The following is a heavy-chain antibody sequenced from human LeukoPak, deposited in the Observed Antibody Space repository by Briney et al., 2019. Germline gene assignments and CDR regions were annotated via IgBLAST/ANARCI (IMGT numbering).Heavy chain of an antibody. CDR3: AREVWIQLWLGWFDP. V-gene: IGHV4-4*07. D-gene: IGHD5-18*01. CDR1: GGSISSYY. Sequence: SETLSLTCTVSGGSISSYYWSWIRQPAGKGLEWIERIYTSGSTNYNPSLKSRVTMSVDTSKNQFSLKLSSVTAADTAVYYCAREVWIQLWLGWFDPWGQGTLVTVSS. CDR2: IYTSGST. J-gene: IGHJ5*02.